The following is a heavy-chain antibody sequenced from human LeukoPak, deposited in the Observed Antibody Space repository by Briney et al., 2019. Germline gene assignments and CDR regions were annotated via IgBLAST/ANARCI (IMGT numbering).Heavy chain of an antibody. V-gene: IGHV4-34*01. J-gene: IGHJ4*02. Sequence: SETLSLTCAVYGGSFSGYYWSWIRQPPGKGLESIGEINHSGSTNYNPSLKSRVTISVDTSKNQFSLKLSSVTAADTAVYYCARYERAYDFWSGYSSSFDYWGQGTLVTVSS. CDR3: ARYERAYDFWSGYSSSFDY. CDR1: GGSFSGYY. D-gene: IGHD3-3*01. CDR2: INHSGST.